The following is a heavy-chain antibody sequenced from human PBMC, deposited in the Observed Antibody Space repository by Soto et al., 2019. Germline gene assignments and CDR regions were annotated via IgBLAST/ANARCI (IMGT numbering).Heavy chain of an antibody. CDR2: INPSGGST. D-gene: IGHD6-19*01. CDR3: ARTLRIAVAGWDFDY. J-gene: IGHJ4*02. Sequence: ASVKVSCKASGYTFTSYYMHWVRQAPGQGLEWMGIINPSGGSTSYAQKFQGRVTMTRDTSTSTVYMELSSLRSEDTAVYYCARTLRIAVAGWDFDYWGQGTLVTVSS. V-gene: IGHV1-46*01. CDR1: GYTFTSYY.